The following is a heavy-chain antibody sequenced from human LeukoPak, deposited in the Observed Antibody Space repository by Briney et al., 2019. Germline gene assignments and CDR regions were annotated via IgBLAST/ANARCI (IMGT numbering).Heavy chain of an antibody. CDR3: AKSVEYSNCRKFGD. J-gene: IGHJ4*02. CDR2: ISGGGGGT. V-gene: IGHV3-23*01. CDR1: GFIINDYA. D-gene: IGHD2-15*01. Sequence: GGSLRLSCKTSGFIINDYAMSWVRQAPGKRPEWVSGISGGGGGTFYADSVKGRFTISRVNSKNTLFLQMDSLRVEDTAIYYCAKSVEYSNCRKFGDWGQGTLVTVSS.